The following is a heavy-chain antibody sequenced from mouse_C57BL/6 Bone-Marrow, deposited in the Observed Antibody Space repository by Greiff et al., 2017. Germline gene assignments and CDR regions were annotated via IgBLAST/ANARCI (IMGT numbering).Heavy chain of an antibody. CDR2: IYPGSGST. D-gene: IGHD2-1*01. J-gene: IGHJ1*03. CDR1: GYTFTSYW. CDR3: ERPNYGNCWYFDV. Sequence: QVQLQQPGAELVKPGASVKMSCKASGYTFTSYWITWVKQRPGQGLEWIGDIYPGSGSTNYNEKFKSKATLTVDTSSSTAYVQLSSLTSEDSAVSYCERPNYGNCWYFDVWGTGTTVTVSS. V-gene: IGHV1-55*01.